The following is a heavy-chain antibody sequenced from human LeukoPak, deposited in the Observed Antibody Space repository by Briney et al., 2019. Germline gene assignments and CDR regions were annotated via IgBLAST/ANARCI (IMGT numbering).Heavy chain of an antibody. CDR2: INPQGDIT. V-gene: IGHV1-46*01. D-gene: IGHD2-21*01. J-gene: IGHJ5*02. CDR3: ARPSYCVADNCGYWLDP. CDR1: GYTFTKYL. Sequence: ASVKVSCKTSGYTFTKYLIHWVRQAPGQGLEWMGTINPQGDITNYAQRFQGRITLTEDKSTSTVYMELSSLTSEDTAVYYCARPSYCVADNCGYWLDPWGPGTLVTVSS.